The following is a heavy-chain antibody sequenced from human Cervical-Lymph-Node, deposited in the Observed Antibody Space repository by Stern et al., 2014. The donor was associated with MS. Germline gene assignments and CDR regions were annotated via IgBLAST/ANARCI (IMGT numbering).Heavy chain of an antibody. J-gene: IGHJ4*02. CDR1: GFSLSTSGVG. V-gene: IGHV2-5*02. CDR2: IYWDDDK. D-gene: IGHD3-10*01. CDR3: AHTFIRMVRGVMGRDRVAGHRFDY. Sequence: SGPTLVKPTQTLTLTCTFSGFSLSTSGVGVGWIRQPPGKALEWLSLIYWDDDKLYSPSLQNRLTITKDTSKNQVVLTMTNMDPVDTATYYCAHTFIRMVRGVMGRDRVAGHRFDYWGQGTLVTVSS.